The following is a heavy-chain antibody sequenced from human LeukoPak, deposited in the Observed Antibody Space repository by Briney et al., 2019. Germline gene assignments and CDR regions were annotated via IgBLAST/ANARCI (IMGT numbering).Heavy chain of an antibody. CDR3: AKEALFGYDGAYYFDY. J-gene: IGHJ4*02. CDR1: GFTFSSYG. V-gene: IGHV3-30*18. Sequence: PGGSLRLSCAASGFTFSSYGMHWVRQAPGKGLEWVAVISYDGSNKYYADSVKGRFTISRDNSKNTLYLQMNSLRAEDTAVYYCAKEALFGYDGAYYFDYWGQGTLVTVSS. CDR2: ISYDGSNK. D-gene: IGHD3-3*01.